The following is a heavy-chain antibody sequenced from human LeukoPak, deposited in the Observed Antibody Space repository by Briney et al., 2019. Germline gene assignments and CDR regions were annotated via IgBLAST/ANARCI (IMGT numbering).Heavy chain of an antibody. J-gene: IGHJ4*02. D-gene: IGHD3-16*01. Sequence: SETLSLTCTVSGGSISSSSYYWGCIRQPPGKGLEWIGSIYYSGSTYYNPSLKSRVTISVDTSKNQFSLKLSSVTAADTAVYYCARDGAGDHPGGFDYWGQGTLVTVSS. CDR1: GGSISSSSYY. V-gene: IGHV4-39*02. CDR3: ARDGAGDHPGGFDY. CDR2: IYYSGST.